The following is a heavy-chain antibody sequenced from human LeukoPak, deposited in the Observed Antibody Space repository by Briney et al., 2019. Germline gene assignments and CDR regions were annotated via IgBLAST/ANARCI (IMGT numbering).Heavy chain of an antibody. CDR3: ARDRSYYDGSGHDY. V-gene: IGHV3-33*08. Sequence: GGSLRLSCEASGFSITGHSMNWVRQAPGKGLEWVAVIWYDGSKTHYTDSVKGRFTISRDNSKNTLSLQMDSLRAEDTAVYYCARDRSYYDGSGHDYWGQGTLVTVSS. D-gene: IGHD3-22*01. CDR2: IWYDGSKT. CDR1: GFSITGHS. J-gene: IGHJ4*02.